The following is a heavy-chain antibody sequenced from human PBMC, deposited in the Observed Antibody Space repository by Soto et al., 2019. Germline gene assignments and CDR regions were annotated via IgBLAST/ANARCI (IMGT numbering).Heavy chain of an antibody. Sequence: GGSLRLSCAASGFTFSSYAMSWVRQAPGKGLEWVSAISGSGGSTYYADSVKGRFTISRDNSKNTLYLQMNSLRAEDTAVYYCAKHAEQLVRIRGRAEYFQHWGQGTLDTVSS. CDR1: GFTFSSYA. V-gene: IGHV3-23*01. J-gene: IGHJ1*01. CDR2: ISGSGGST. CDR3: AKHAEQLVRIRGRAEYFQH. D-gene: IGHD6-6*01.